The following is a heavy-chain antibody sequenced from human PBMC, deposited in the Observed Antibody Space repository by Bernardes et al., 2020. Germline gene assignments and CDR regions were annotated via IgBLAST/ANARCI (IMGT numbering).Heavy chain of an antibody. CDR3: ARDGYYYGSEYNWFDP. CDR2: INHSGST. CDR1: GGSFRGYY. D-gene: IGHD3-10*01. J-gene: IGHJ5*02. V-gene: IGHV4-34*01. Sequence: SETLTLTCAVYGGSFRGYYWSWIRQPPGTGLAWIGEINHSGSTNYNPSLKSRVTISVDTSKNQFSLKLSSVTAADTAVYYCARDGYYYGSEYNWFDPWGQGTLVTGSS.